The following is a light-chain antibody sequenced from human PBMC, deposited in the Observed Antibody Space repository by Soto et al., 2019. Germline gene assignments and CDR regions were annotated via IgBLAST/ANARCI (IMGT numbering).Light chain of an antibody. CDR1: QSVGSN. Sequence: EIVMTQSPATLSVSPGERATLSCRASQSVGSNLAWYQQKPGQTPRLLIYGASTRATDIPARFSGSGSGTEFTLTISSLQSEDFAVYYCQQYNSWPWTFGQGTKVDIK. J-gene: IGKJ1*01. V-gene: IGKV3-15*01. CDR2: GAS. CDR3: QQYNSWPWT.